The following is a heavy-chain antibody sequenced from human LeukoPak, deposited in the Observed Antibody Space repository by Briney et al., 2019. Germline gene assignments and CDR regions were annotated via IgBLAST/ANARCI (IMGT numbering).Heavy chain of an antibody. CDR3: ARTYGDYADYYYGMDV. CDR1: GGSISSYY. V-gene: IGHV4-59*01. CDR2: IYYSGST. D-gene: IGHD4-17*01. Sequence: SETLSLTCTVSGGSISSYYWSWIRQPPGKGLEWIGYIYYSGSTNYNPSLKSRVTISVDTSKNQFSLKLSSVTVADTAVYYCARTYGDYADYYYGMDVWGQGTTVTVSS. J-gene: IGHJ6*02.